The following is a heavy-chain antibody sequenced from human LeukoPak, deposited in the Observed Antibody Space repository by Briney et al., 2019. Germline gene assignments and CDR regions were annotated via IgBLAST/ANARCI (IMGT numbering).Heavy chain of an antibody. Sequence: PSETLSLTCTVSGGSISGYYWTWIRQSPGKGLEWIGYVSSTGSTNYTPSLTSRVTISIDTSKSQFSLMLTSVTAADTAVYYCARGVGSGWSDYWGQGTLVTVSS. D-gene: IGHD6-19*01. V-gene: IGHV4-59*01. CDR2: VSSTGST. J-gene: IGHJ4*02. CDR1: GGSISGYY. CDR3: ARGVGSGWSDY.